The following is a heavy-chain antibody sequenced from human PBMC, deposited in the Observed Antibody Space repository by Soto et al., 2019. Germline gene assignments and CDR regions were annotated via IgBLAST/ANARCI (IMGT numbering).Heavy chain of an antibody. D-gene: IGHD3-3*01. J-gene: IGHJ4*02. V-gene: IGHV3-21*01. CDR1: GFTFSSYS. CDR2: ISSSSSYI. Sequence: PGGSLRLSCAASGFTFSSYSMNWVRQAPGKGLEWVSSISSSSSYIYYADSVKGRFTISRDNAKNSLYLQMNSLRAEDTAVYYCARGSTYYDFWSGYSTHYYFDYWGQGTLVTVSS. CDR3: ARGSTYYDFWSGYSTHYYFDY.